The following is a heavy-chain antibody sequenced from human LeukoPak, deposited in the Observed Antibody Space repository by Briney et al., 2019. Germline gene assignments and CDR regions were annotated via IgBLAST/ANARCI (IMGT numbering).Heavy chain of an antibody. J-gene: IGHJ4*02. D-gene: IGHD2-2*01. CDR2: ISSSSSYI. CDR1: GFTSSSYS. Sequence: GGSLRLSCAASGFTSSSYSMNWVRQAPGKGLEWVSSISSSSSYIYYADSVKGRFTISRDNAKNSLYLQMNSLRAEDTAVYYCARDRYCSSTSCLFDYWGQGTLVTVSS. CDR3: ARDRYCSSTSCLFDY. V-gene: IGHV3-21*01.